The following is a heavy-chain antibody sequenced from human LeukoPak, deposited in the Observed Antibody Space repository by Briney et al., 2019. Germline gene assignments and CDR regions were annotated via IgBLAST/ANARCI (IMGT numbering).Heavy chain of an antibody. J-gene: IGHJ5*02. CDR2: ISGSGGST. D-gene: IGHD6-6*01. CDR3: AKDWDSSEVGWFDP. Sequence: GGSLRLSCAASGFTFSSYAMSWVRQAPGKGLESVSAISGSGGSTYYADSVKGRFTISRDNSKNTLYLQMNSLRAEDTAVYYCAKDWDSSEVGWFDPWGQGTLVTVSS. V-gene: IGHV3-23*01. CDR1: GFTFSSYA.